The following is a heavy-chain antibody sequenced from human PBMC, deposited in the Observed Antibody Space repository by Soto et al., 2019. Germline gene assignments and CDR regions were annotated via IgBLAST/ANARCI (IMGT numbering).Heavy chain of an antibody. CDR1: GFTFTRYS. V-gene: IGHV3-21*06. Sequence: GGSLRLSCAASGFTFTRYSMDWVRQAPGKGLEWVSSISSTTNYIYYGDSMKGRFTISRDNAKNSLYLEMNSLRAEDTAVYYCARESEDLTSNFDYWGQGTLVTVS. CDR3: ARESEDLTSNFDY. J-gene: IGHJ4*02. CDR2: ISSTTNYI.